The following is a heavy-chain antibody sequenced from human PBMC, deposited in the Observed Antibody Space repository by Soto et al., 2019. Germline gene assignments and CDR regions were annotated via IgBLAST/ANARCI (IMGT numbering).Heavy chain of an antibody. CDR2: ISGSGGST. Sequence: GSLRLSCAASGFTFSSFSVSWVRQAPGKGLDWVSAISGSGGSTYSADSVKGRFTISRDNSKNTLYLQMSSLRAEDTAVYYCARGSSAGKGSPPDFWGQGSLVTVS. J-gene: IGHJ4*02. CDR1: GFTFSSFS. V-gene: IGHV3-23*01. CDR3: ARGSSAGKGSPPDF. D-gene: IGHD6-13*01.